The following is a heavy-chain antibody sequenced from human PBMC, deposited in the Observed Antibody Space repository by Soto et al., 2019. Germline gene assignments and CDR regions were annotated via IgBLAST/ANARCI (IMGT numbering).Heavy chain of an antibody. CDR2: IYRAGSP. J-gene: IGHJ4*02. V-gene: IGHV4-4*02. CDR3: ASRDPGTSVDY. Sequence: SETLSLTCAVSGGSFTSNNWWTWVRLPPGKGLGWIGEIYRAGSPHYNPYRKRRVSISLDKSENQCSLRVTSLTAEDRAVYYCASRDPGTSVDYWGQGTLVTVSS. CDR1: GGSFTSNNW. D-gene: IGHD1-7*01.